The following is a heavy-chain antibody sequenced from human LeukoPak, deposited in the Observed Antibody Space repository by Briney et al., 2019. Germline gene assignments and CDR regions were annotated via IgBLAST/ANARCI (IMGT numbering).Heavy chain of an antibody. CDR1: GYTFTAYY. Sequence: ASVKVSCKASGYTFTAYYIHWVRQAPGQGLEWMGWINPNSGGTNYAQKFQGRVTMTRDTSISTAYMELSRLRSDDTAVYYCARAPVGYCSGGSCYGGWFDPWGQGTLVTVSS. D-gene: IGHD2-15*01. V-gene: IGHV1-2*02. J-gene: IGHJ5*02. CDR2: INPNSGGT. CDR3: ARAPVGYCSGGSCYGGWFDP.